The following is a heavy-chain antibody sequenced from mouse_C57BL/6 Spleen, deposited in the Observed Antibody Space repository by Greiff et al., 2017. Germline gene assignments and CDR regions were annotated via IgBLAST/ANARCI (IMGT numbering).Heavy chain of an antibody. CDR2: IRNKANNHAT. CDR3: IGGCYGWFAY. Sequence: EVMLVASGGGLVQPGGSMKLSCDASGFTFSDAWMDWVSQSPEKWLEWVAEIRNKANNHATTYVVSVKGRFTISRDVCKSSVYLQMRSLRAEDTCIYYCIGGCYGWFAYWGQGTLVTVSA. CDR1: GFTFSDAW. D-gene: IGHD1-1*02. V-gene: IGHV6-6*01. J-gene: IGHJ3*01.